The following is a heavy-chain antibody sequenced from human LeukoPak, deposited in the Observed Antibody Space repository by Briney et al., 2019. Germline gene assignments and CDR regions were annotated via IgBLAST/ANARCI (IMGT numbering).Heavy chain of an antibody. D-gene: IGHD6-19*01. Sequence: SETLSLTCTVSGGSINNSFYFWGWIRQPPGKGLEWIGSLHYSGDSYYNPSLKTRVTISGDTSKNQFSLRLNYVTAADTAVYFCARRSVAGSWFDPWGQGTLVTVSS. J-gene: IGHJ5*02. V-gene: IGHV4-39*01. CDR1: GGSINNSFYF. CDR3: ARRSVAGSWFDP. CDR2: LHYSGDS.